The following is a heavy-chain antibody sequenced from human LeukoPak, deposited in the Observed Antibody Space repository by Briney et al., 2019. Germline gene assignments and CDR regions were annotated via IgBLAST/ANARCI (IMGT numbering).Heavy chain of an antibody. CDR3: AKDTTIVVVPAAYFDAFDI. V-gene: IGHV3-23*01. CDR1: EFTFSSYA. J-gene: IGHJ3*02. Sequence: GGCLRLSCVASEFTFSSYAMAWVRQAPGKGLEWVSGISGSGGSTYYADSVKGRFTISRDNSKNTLYLQMNSLRAEDTAVYYCAKDTTIVVVPAAYFDAFDIWGQGTMVTVSS. CDR2: ISGSGGST. D-gene: IGHD2-2*01.